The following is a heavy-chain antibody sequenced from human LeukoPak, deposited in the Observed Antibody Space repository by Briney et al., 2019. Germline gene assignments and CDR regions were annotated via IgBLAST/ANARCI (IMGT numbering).Heavy chain of an antibody. D-gene: IGHD2-15*01. V-gene: IGHV3-7*03. CDR2: VKSDGSEK. Sequence: GGSLRPSCAASGFSFSGYWMTWVRQAPGKGLEWVANVKSDGSEKYYVDSVKGRFTISRDNSKNTLYLQMNSLRAEDTAVYYCAKDTPLYCSGGSCYSGSFDYWGQGTLVTVSS. J-gene: IGHJ4*02. CDR1: GFSFSGYW. CDR3: AKDTPLYCSGGSCYSGSFDY.